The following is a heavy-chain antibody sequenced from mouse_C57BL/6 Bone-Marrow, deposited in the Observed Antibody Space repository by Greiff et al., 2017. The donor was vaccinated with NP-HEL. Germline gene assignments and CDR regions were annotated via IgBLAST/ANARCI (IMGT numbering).Heavy chain of an antibody. J-gene: IGHJ4*01. D-gene: IGHD2-4*01. V-gene: IGHV5-6-4*01. Sequence: EVKVVESGGGLVKPGGSLKLSCAASGFTFSSYTMSWVRQTPEKRLEWVAAINGGGSYTYYPDSVKGRFTISRDNAKNTLYLQMSSLKSDDTAMYYCTRDQGLRRGYALDFWGPGTSVTVSS. CDR3: TRDQGLRRGYALDF. CDR1: GFTFSSYT. CDR2: INGGGSYT.